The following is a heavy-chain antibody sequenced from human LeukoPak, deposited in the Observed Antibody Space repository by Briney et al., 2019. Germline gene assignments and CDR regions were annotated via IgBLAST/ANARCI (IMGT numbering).Heavy chain of an antibody. J-gene: IGHJ4*02. D-gene: IGHD2-2*02. CDR2: ISYDGSNK. Sequence: PGGSLRLSCAASGFTFSSYAMHWVRQAPGKGLEWVAVISYDGSNKYYADSVKGRFTISRDNSKNTLYLQMNSLRAEDTAVYYCASGSLEYCSSTSCYRMDYWGQGTLVTVSS. CDR1: GFTFSSYA. V-gene: IGHV3-30*04. CDR3: ASGSLEYCSSTSCYRMDY.